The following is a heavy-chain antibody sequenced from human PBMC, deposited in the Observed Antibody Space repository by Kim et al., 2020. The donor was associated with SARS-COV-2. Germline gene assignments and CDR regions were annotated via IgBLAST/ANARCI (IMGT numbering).Heavy chain of an antibody. D-gene: IGHD3-3*01. Sequence: SVKVSCKASGGTFSSYAISWVRQAPGQGLEWMGGIIPIFGTANYAQKFQGRVTITADESTSTAYMELSSLRSEDTAVYYCATPRGVVGYYSPRDHYYFDYWGQGTLVTVSS. CDR3: ATPRGVVGYYSPRDHYYFDY. CDR1: GGTFSSYA. J-gene: IGHJ4*02. CDR2: IIPIFGTA. V-gene: IGHV1-69*13.